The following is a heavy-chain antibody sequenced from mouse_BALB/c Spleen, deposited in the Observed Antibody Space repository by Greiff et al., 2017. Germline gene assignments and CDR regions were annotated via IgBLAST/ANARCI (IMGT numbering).Heavy chain of an antibody. CDR1: GFSLTSYG. CDR2: IWAGGST. J-gene: IGHJ3*01. Sequence: VHLVESGPGLVAPSQSLSITCTVSGFSLTSYGVHWVRQPPGKGLEWLGVIWAGGSTNYNSALMSRLSISKDNSKSKVFLKMNSLQTDDTAMYYCASMITTAAWFAYWGQGTLVTVSA. CDR3: ASMITTAAWFAY. D-gene: IGHD2-4*01. V-gene: IGHV2-9*02.